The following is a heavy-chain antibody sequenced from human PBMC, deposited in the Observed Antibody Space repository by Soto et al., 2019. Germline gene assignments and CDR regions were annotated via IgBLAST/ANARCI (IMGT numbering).Heavy chain of an antibody. D-gene: IGHD6-19*01. CDR3: AKGRRTSGWLLDY. Sequence: EVQLLESGGGLVQPGGSLRLSCAASGFTFGSSTISWVRQALGKGLEWVAGIGGSGISTYYADSVKGRFTISRDNSKNTLYVQMHTLRAEDTAIYYCAKGRRTSGWLLDYWGQGTLVTVSS. J-gene: IGHJ4*02. V-gene: IGHV3-23*01. CDR2: IGGSGIST. CDR1: GFTFGSST.